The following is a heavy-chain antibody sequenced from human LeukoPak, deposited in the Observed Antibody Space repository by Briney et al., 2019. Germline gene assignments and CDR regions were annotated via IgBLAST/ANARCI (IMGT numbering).Heavy chain of an antibody. CDR2: IYYTGNS. CDR3: ARRYTNSWFFDY. V-gene: IGHV4-59*08. J-gene: IGHJ4*02. CDR1: GGSISSYY. Sequence: SETLSLTCTVSGGSISSYYWSWIRQPPGKGLEWLGYIYYTGNSNYNPSLESRVTMSLDTSTNQFSLRLSSVTAADTAAYYCARRYTNSWFFDYWGQGALVTVSS. D-gene: IGHD2-2*02.